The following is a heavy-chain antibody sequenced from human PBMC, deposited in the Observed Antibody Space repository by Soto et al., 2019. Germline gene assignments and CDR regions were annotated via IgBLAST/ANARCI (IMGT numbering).Heavy chain of an antibody. D-gene: IGHD3-22*01. J-gene: IGHJ6*02. CDR3: ARGYYYDSTVGGMDV. CDR1: GGTFSSYA. Sequence: QVQLVQSGAEVKKPGSSVKVSCKASGGTFSSYAISWVRQAPGQGLEWMGGIIPIFGTADYAQKFHGRATITADESTSTAYMEVSSMRSEETAVYYCARGYYYDSTVGGMDVWGQGTTVTVSS. CDR2: IIPIFGTA. V-gene: IGHV1-69*01.